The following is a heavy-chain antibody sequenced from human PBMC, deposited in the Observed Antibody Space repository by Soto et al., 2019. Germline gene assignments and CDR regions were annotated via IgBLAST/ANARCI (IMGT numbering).Heavy chain of an antibody. D-gene: IGHD2-2*01. CDR2: IIPIFGTA. J-gene: IGHJ5*02. V-gene: IGHV1-69*01. CDR1: GGTFSSYA. CDR3: ARGKDIVVVPAARGFGWFDP. Sequence: QVQLVQSGAEVKKPGSSVKVSCKASGGTFSSYAISWVRQAPGQGLEWMGGIIPIFGTANYAQKFQGRVTITADEATTTAYMELSSLRSEDTAVYYCARGKDIVVVPAARGFGWFDPGGQGTLVTVSS.